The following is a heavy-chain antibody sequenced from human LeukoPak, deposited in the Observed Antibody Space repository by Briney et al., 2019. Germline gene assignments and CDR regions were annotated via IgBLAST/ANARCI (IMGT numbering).Heavy chain of an antibody. D-gene: IGHD3-10*01. V-gene: IGHV3-30*18. CDR1: GFTFSSYS. CDR2: ISYDGGTS. Sequence: GGSLRLSCTVSGFTFSSYSINWVRQAPGQGLEWVAIISYDGGTSYYADSVKGRFTISRDTSKNTLYLQMDSLRAEDTAVYYCAKSREGVPTRCLDSWGQGTLVTVSS. CDR3: AKSREGVPTRCLDS. J-gene: IGHJ4*02.